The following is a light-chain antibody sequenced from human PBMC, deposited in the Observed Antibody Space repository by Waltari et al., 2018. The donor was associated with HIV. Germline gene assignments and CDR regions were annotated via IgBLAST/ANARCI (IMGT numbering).Light chain of an antibody. V-gene: IGKV1-27*01. CDR1: QAISNN. CDR3: QNYDSAPPT. J-gene: IGKJ5*01. Sequence: DIQMTQPPTDLSASVGDRVTITCRASQAISNNFAWYQQKPEKVPKLLICGASTVQSGVPSRFSGSGSGTDFTLTISRLQPDDVATYYCQNYDSAPPTFGQGTRLDIK. CDR2: GAS.